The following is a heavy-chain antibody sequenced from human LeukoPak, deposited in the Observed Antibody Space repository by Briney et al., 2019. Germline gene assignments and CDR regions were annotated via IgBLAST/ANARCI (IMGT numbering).Heavy chain of an antibody. CDR2: IRSEAYGGTT. CDR1: GFTFSSYS. CDR3: TRVSRDAFDI. J-gene: IGHJ3*02. V-gene: IGHV3-49*04. Sequence: GGSLRLSCAASGFTFSSYSMNWVRQAPGEGREWVGFIRSEAYGGTTEYAASVKGRFTISRDDSKSIAYLQMNSLKTEDTAVYYCTRVSRDAFDIWGQGTMVTVSS.